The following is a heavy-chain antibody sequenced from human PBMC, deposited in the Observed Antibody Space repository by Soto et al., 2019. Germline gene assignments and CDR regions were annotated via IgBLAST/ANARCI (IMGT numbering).Heavy chain of an antibody. D-gene: IGHD6-13*01. Sequence: EAHLVESGGGLVQPGGSVRLSCVASGFAFDAYWMHWVRQVPGEGPVWVSRIDYDGTTTTYADSVKGRFTISRDNAKNTLYLQMSSLRAEDTGVYYCTRGPRPSSAGTGAYWGQGTLVTVSS. CDR1: GFAFDAYW. CDR3: TRGPRPSSAGTGAY. CDR2: IDYDGTTT. J-gene: IGHJ4*02. V-gene: IGHV3-74*01.